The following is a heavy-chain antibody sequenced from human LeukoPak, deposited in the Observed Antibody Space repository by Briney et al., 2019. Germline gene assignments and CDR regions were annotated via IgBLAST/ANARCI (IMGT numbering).Heavy chain of an antibody. CDR3: ANLVAGTSYFDY. Sequence: GGSLRLSCAASGFTVSSNYMSWVRQAPGKGLEWVSVIYSGGSTYYADSVKGRFTISRDNSKNTLYLQMNSLRAEDTAVYYCANLVAGTSYFDYWGQGTLVTVSS. V-gene: IGHV3-53*01. CDR2: IYSGGST. CDR1: GFTVSSNY. D-gene: IGHD6-19*01. J-gene: IGHJ4*02.